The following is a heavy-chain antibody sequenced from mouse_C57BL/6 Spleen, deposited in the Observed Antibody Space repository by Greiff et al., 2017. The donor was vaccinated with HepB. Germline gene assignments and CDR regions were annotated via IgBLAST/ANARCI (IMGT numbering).Heavy chain of an antibody. Sequence: EVHLVESGGGLVKPGGSLKLSCAASGFTFSDYGMHWVRQAPEKGLEWVAYISSGSSTIYYANTVKGRFTISRDNAKNTLFLQMTSLRSEDTAMYYCARPVLSLGRHFDYWGQGTTLTVSS. CDR1: GFTFSDYG. CDR2: ISSGSSTI. D-gene: IGHD4-1*01. V-gene: IGHV5-17*01. CDR3: ARPVLSLGRHFDY. J-gene: IGHJ2*01.